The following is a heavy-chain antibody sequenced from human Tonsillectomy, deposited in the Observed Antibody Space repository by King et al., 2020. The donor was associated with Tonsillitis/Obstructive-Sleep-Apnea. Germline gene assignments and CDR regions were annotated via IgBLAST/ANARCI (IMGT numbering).Heavy chain of an antibody. Sequence: QLQESGPGLVKPSETLSLTCTVSGGSISSSSYYWGWIRQPPGKGLEWIGSIYYSGSTYYNPSLKSRVTISVDTSKNQFSLKLSSVTAADTAVYYCARGGGIAARPPDYWGQGTLVTVSS. D-gene: IGHD6-6*01. CDR1: GGSISSSSYY. CDR3: ARGGGIAARPPDY. J-gene: IGHJ4*02. CDR2: IYYSGST. V-gene: IGHV4-39*01.